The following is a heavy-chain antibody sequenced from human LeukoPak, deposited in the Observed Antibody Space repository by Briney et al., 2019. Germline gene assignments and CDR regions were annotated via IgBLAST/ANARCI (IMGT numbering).Heavy chain of an antibody. D-gene: IGHD3-10*01. Sequence: PSETLSLTCTVSGGSISSYYWSWIRQPPGKGLEWIGYIYYGGSTNYNPSLKSRVTISVDTSKNQFSLKLSSVTAADTAVYYCARLATRITMVRGVTRNWFDPWGQGTLVTVPS. CDR2: IYYGGST. J-gene: IGHJ5*02. CDR3: ARLATRITMVRGVTRNWFDP. CDR1: GGSISSYY. V-gene: IGHV4-59*08.